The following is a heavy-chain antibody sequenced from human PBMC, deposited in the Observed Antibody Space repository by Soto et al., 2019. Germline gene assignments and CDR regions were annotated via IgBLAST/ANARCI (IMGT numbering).Heavy chain of an antibody. CDR2: VYYSGTT. CDR1: NGSISNYY. D-gene: IGHD2-2*01. V-gene: IGHV4-59*01. CDR3: ARAPRDAIPDY. J-gene: IGHJ4*02. Sequence: KPSETLSLTCTVSNGSISNYYWTWIRQSPGKGLEWIGFVYYSGTTNYNPSLKSRVTISLHTSKNQFSLKLTSVTAADTAVYYCARAPRDAIPDYWGQGTLVTVSS.